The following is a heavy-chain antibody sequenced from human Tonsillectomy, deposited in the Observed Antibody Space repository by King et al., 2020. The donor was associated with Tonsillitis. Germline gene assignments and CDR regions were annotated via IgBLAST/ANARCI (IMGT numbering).Heavy chain of an antibody. CDR2: ISSSRSTI. CDR3: ARDWMEDGY. D-gene: IGHD2-2*03. V-gene: IGHV3-48*01. J-gene: IGHJ4*02. CDR1: GFTFSSSN. Sequence: VQLVESGGGLVQPGGSLRLSCAASGFTFSSSNMNWVRQAPGKGLEWLSYISSSRSTIYYADSVKGRFTISRDNSKNSLYLQMNSLRAEDTAVYYCARDWMEDGYWGQGTLVTVSS.